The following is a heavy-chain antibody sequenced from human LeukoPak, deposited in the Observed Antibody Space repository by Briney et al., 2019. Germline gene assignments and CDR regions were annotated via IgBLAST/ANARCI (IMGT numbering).Heavy chain of an antibody. CDR3: ARAYGYDYYYYYMDV. CDR1: GCSISSHY. D-gene: IGHD5-12*01. CDR2: IYYSGST. V-gene: IGHV4-59*11. Sequence: PSETLSLTCTVSGCSISSHYWSWIRQPPGKGLEWIGYIYYSGSTNYNPSLKSRVTISVDTSKNQFSLKLSSVTAADTAVYYCARAYGYDYYYYYMDVWGKGTTVTVSS. J-gene: IGHJ6*03.